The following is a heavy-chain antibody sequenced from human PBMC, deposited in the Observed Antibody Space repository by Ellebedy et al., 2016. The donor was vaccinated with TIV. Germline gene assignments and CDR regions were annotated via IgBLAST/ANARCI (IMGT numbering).Heavy chain of an antibody. J-gene: IGHJ4*02. V-gene: IGHV1-24*01. CDR3: ACNGVL. CDR1: GHSLPELS. Sequence: AASVKVSCKVSGHSLPELSIYWVRQAPGKGLEYMGGFDPENGARFYTQNFQGRVSLTEDPSTETAYMEMTNLRSDDAAVYYCACNGVLWGQGTLVTVSS. CDR2: FDPENGAR. D-gene: IGHD4/OR15-4a*01.